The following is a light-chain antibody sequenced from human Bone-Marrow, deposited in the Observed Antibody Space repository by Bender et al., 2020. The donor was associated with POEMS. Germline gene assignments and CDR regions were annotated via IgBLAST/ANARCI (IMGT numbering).Light chain of an antibody. J-gene: IGLJ3*02. V-gene: IGLV3-25*03. Sequence: SYELTQPPSASVSPGQTARITCTGDALSKQYAHWYKQKPGQAPVLAIYRDTERPSDISERFAGPTSGTSVTLTISGVQAEDEADYYCQSADSNNSYWPFGGGTKLTVL. CDR3: QSADSNNSYWP. CDR2: RDT. CDR1: ALSKQY.